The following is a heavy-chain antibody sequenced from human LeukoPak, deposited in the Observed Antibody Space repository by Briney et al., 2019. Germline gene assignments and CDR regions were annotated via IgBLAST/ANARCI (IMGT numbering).Heavy chain of an antibody. CDR1: RFTFSTYS. CDR3: AKYPASGGYFDY. J-gene: IGHJ4*02. Sequence: GGSLRLSCAASRFTFSTYSMSWVRLAPGKELEWVSGISGSGANTYYADSVKGRFTISRDNSKYTLYLQMNSLRAEDTAVFYCAKYPASGGYFDYWGQGTLVTVSS. CDR2: ISGSGANT. V-gene: IGHV3-23*01. D-gene: IGHD6-13*01.